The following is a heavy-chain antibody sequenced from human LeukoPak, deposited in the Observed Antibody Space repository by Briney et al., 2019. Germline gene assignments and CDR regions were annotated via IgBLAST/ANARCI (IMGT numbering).Heavy chain of an antibody. CDR2: IDYRGNT. CDR1: GGAVSSYY. Sequence: SETLSLTCAVSGGAVSSYYWSWIRQTPGKGLEWIGYIDYRGNTNYNPSLMSRVTISEGTSKNQFSLIPTSVTAADTAVYYCAGTIGAAGTWNTAVVYYYYGMDVWGQGTTVSVS. D-gene: IGHD6-13*01. J-gene: IGHJ6*02. V-gene: IGHV4-59*08. CDR3: AGTIGAAGTWNTAVVYYYYGMDV.